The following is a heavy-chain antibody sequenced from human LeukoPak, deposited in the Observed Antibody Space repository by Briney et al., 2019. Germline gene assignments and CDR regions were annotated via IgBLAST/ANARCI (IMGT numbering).Heavy chain of an antibody. Sequence: GGSLRLSCAASGVTFSNYWMSWVRQAPGKGLEWVANIKQDGSEKYYVDSVKGRFTISRDNAKNSLYLQMNSLRAEDTAVYYCASPGASPFDYWGQGTLVTVSS. CDR3: ASPGASPFDY. CDR2: IKQDGSEK. V-gene: IGHV3-7*01. CDR1: GVTFSNYW. J-gene: IGHJ4*02. D-gene: IGHD3-10*01.